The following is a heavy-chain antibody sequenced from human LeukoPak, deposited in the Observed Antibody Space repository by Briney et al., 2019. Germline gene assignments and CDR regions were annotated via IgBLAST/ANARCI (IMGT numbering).Heavy chain of an antibody. CDR3: AREGNDYGLNYYYYYYMDV. V-gene: IGHV1-2*02. D-gene: IGHD4-17*01. J-gene: IGHJ6*03. CDR1: GYTFTGYY. CDR2: INPNSGGT. Sequence: GASVKVSCKASGYTFTGYYMHWVRQAPGQGREWMGWINPNSGGTNYAQKFQGRVTMTRDTSISTAYMELSRLRSDDTAVYYCAREGNDYGLNYYYYYYMDVWGKGTTVTVSS.